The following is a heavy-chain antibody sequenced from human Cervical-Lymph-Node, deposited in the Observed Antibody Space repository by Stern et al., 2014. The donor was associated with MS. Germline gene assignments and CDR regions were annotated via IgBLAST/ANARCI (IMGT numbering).Heavy chain of an antibody. D-gene: IGHD1-1*01. Sequence: QLQLQESGPGLARPSETLSLTCTVSGGSLSSVHYYWGWVRQPPGKGLEWLGSISHTGQTYYKPSLESRVTISVDTSEKKFSLKLSAVSAADTAVYYCTRHFYHESHSGAPILRRQEDHWGQGILVIVSS. CDR3: TRHFYHESHSGAPILRRQEDH. CDR1: GGSLSSVHYY. CDR2: ISHTGQT. V-gene: IGHV4-39*01. J-gene: IGHJ4*02.